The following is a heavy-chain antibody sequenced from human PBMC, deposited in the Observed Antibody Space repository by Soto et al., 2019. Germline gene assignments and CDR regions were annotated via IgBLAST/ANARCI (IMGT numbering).Heavy chain of an antibody. V-gene: IGHV1-3*04. J-gene: IGHJ5*01. Sequence: GASVKVSCKTSGCTFTSYAIHWVRKAPGQGLEWLGWLNIGHCNTQYSPKLHDRVTLTRDKSASTAYMELSSLRSEDTAVYYCAREPLCGGRCYVHWFDSWGHVRLVTDCS. CDR2: LNIGHCNT. D-gene: IGHD2-15*01. CDR1: GCTFTSYA. CDR3: AREPLCGGRCYVHWFDS.